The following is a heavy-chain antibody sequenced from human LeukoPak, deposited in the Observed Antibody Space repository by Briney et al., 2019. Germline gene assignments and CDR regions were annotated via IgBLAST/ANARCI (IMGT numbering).Heavy chain of an antibody. CDR3: ARHPYLLYAFDI. CDR2: MYHSGTT. J-gene: IGHJ3*02. Sequence: SETLSLTCTVSGGSIRNYDWSWIRQSPGRGLKWIGVMYHSGTTNYNPSLRSRVTISRDTSKSQFALTLSSVTAADTAVYYCARHPYLLYAFDIWGQGTMVTVSS. CDR1: GGSIRNYD. D-gene: IGHD2-21*01. V-gene: IGHV4-59*01.